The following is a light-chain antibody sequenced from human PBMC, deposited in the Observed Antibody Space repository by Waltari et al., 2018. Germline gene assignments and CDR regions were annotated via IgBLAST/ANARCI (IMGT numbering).Light chain of an antibody. V-gene: IGLV1-44*01. Sequence: QSVLTQPPSASATPGQRVTISCSGSSSNIGSNIVNWYQQVPGTTPKLLIYRNGRRPSGVPDRFSGSKSGTSASLAISGLRSEDESDYYCAAWDDTLNGRWEFGGGTKLTVL. J-gene: IGLJ3*02. CDR2: RNG. CDR1: SSNIGSNI. CDR3: AAWDDTLNGRWE.